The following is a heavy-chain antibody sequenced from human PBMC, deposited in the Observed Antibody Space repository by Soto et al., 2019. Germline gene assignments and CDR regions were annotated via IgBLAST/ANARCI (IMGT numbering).Heavy chain of an antibody. CDR3: TSGGDRAMVSLSY. J-gene: IGHJ4*02. CDR2: IIPVVSTT. Sequence: QVLLVQSGAEVKKPGSSVKVSCKASGGIFSSYAINWVRQAPGQGLEWLGGIIPVVSTTNYAQKFQGRVTIIADRSTSTAYMELSSLRSEDSAVYYCTSGGDRAMVSLSYWGQGSLVTVSS. V-gene: IGHV1-69*06. CDR1: GGIFSSYA. D-gene: IGHD5-18*01.